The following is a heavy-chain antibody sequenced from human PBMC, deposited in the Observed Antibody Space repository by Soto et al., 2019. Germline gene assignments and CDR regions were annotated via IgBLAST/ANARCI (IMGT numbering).Heavy chain of an antibody. J-gene: IGHJ4*02. CDR1: GFTFSNAW. D-gene: IGHD1-20*01. CDR2: IKSKTDGGTT. Sequence: GGSLRLSCAASGFTFSNAWMSWVRQAPGKGLEWVGRIKSKTDGGTTDYAAPVKGRFTISRDDSKNTLYLQMNSLKTEDTAVYYCTTDPRRITGTFDYWGQGTLVTVSS. V-gene: IGHV3-15*01. CDR3: TTDPRRITGTFDY.